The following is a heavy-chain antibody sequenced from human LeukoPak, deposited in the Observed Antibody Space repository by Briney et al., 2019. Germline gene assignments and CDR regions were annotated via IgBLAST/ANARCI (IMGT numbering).Heavy chain of an antibody. J-gene: IGHJ4*02. CDR1: GFTFSNAW. V-gene: IGHV3-15*01. D-gene: IGHD3-9*01. CDR2: IKSKTDGGTT. Sequence: GGSLRLSCAASGFTFSNAWMSWVRQAPGKGLEWVGRIKSKTDGGTTDYVAPVKGRFTISRDDSKNTLYLQMNSLKTEDTAVYYCTTRILTGYYYFDYWGQGTLVTVSS. CDR3: TTRILTGYYYFDY.